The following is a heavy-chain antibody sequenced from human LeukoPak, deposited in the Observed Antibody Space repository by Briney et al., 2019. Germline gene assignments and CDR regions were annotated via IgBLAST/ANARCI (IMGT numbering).Heavy chain of an antibody. CDR3: ARDVATATTLGEVGPV. V-gene: IGHV3-66*01. CDR1: GFNVSGNY. J-gene: IGHJ4*02. CDR2: LYSGGRT. D-gene: IGHD4-17*01. Sequence: PGGSLRLSCAVSGFNVSGNYMSWVRQAPGKGLEWVSVLYSGGRTYHADTVKGRFTISRDTSKNTLYLQMNNLRAEDTAVYYCARDVATATTLGEVGPVWGQGTLVTVSS.